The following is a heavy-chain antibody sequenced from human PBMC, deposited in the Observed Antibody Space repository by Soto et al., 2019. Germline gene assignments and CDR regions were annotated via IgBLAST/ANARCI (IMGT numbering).Heavy chain of an antibody. CDR3: ARALLSVYGDYGGVDY. J-gene: IGHJ4*02. Sequence: KTSETLSLTCTVSGGSISSYCCSWIRQPQGQGMEWIGNIYYSGSTNYNPTLKSRVTISVDPSKNQYSLNLSSVTAADTAVYYCARALLSVYGDYGGVDYWGQGTLVTVSS. V-gene: IGHV4-59*01. CDR1: GGSISSYC. CDR2: IYYSGST. D-gene: IGHD4-17*01.